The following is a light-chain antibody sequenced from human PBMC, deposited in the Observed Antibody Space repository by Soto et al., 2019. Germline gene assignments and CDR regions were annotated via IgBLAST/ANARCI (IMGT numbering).Light chain of an antibody. CDR3: QQRYSSPRT. V-gene: IGKV1-39*01. Sequence: THSPSTLSGSVGARVTITCRASQTISSWLAWYQKKLGKAHKLLIYAASSLHSGVPSRFSGSRYGTEGTLNISSLQAEDGVRDLCQQRYSSPRTFGQGTKVEIK. J-gene: IGKJ1*01. CDR1: QTISSW. CDR2: AAS.